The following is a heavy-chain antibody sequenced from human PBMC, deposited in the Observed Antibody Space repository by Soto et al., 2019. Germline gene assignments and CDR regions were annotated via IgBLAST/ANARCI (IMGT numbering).Heavy chain of an antibody. CDR1: GFTFSTYA. V-gene: IGHV3-23*01. D-gene: IGHD2-15*01. CDR3: AKDPKLSVADY. Sequence: GGSLRLSCAASGFTFSTYAMSWVRQAPGKGLEWVSSISGSGDTTYYADSVKGRFTISRDISKNTLYLQMNSLRVEDTAVYYCAKDPKLSVADYWGQGTLVTVSS. CDR2: ISGSGDTT. J-gene: IGHJ4*02.